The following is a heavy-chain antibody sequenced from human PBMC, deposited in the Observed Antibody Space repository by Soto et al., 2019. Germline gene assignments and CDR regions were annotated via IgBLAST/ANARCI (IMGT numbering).Heavy chain of an antibody. CDR2: VYGDNGNT. Sequence: QVQLVQSGAEVKKPGASVKVSCKTSGYTFTSYAIHWVRQVPGQRLEWMGWVYGDNGNTKYLEKFQGRVTFTRDTSACTGYMELSNLRSEDTALYYCVAVDIGDYWGQGTLVTVSS. CDR1: GYTFTSYA. J-gene: IGHJ4*02. CDR3: VAVDIGDY. V-gene: IGHV1-3*01. D-gene: IGHD5-12*01.